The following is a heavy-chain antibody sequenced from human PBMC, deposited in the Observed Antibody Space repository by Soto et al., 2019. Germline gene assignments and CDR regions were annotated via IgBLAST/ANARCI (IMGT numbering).Heavy chain of an antibody. J-gene: IGHJ4*02. Sequence: QVQLVQSGAEVKKPGASVKVSCKASGYTFTSYGISWVRQAPGQGLEWMGWISAYTGNTNYAQKLQGKATMTKDTSTSTAYMELRSLRSDATAVYYCASDRGDFDYWGQATLLTVSS. CDR1: GYTFTSYG. V-gene: IGHV1-18*01. D-gene: IGHD1-26*01. CDR2: ISAYTGNT. CDR3: ASDRGDFDY.